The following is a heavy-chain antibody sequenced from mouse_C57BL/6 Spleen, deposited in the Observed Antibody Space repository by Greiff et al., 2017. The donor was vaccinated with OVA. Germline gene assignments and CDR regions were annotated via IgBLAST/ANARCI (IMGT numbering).Heavy chain of an antibody. D-gene: IGHD2-4*01. V-gene: IGHV1-39*01. CDR3: ARFDYDVGFAY. Sequence: EVQGVESGPELVKPGASVKISCKASGYSFTDYNMNWVKQSNGKSLEWIGVINPNYGTTSYKQKFKGKATLTVVQSSSTAYMQLNSLTSEDSAVYYCARFDYDVGFAYWGQGTLVTVSA. CDR1: GYSFTDYN. CDR2: INPNYGTT. J-gene: IGHJ3*01.